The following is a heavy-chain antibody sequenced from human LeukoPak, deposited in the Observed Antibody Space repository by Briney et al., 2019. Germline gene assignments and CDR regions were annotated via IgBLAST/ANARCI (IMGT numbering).Heavy chain of an antibody. CDR2: IYYSGST. Sequence: SETLSLTCAVSGGSISSATSYWGWIRQPPGKGLEWLGRIYYSGSTFYNPSLKSRVTISVDTSKNQFSLKLSTVTAADTAVYYCASWSPIPFLAYCGGDCYSQAFDIWGQGTMVTVSS. V-gene: IGHV4-39*01. J-gene: IGHJ3*02. CDR3: ASWSPIPFLAYCGGDCYSQAFDI. CDR1: GGSISSATSY. D-gene: IGHD2-21*02.